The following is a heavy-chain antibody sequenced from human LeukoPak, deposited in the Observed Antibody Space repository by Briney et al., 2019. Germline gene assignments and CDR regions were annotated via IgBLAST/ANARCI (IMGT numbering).Heavy chain of an antibody. CDR2: IYYTGST. V-gene: IGHV4-39*07. Sequence: SETLSLTCTVSRGSVSSSTYYRSWVRQPPGKGLEWIASIYYTGSTYYNPSLKSRVTISLDMSKNEFFLTMTSVTAADTAVYFCTAEKNGSPHYWGQGTQVTVSS. D-gene: IGHD2-8*01. CDR3: TAEKNGSPHY. CDR1: RGSVSSSTYY. J-gene: IGHJ4*02.